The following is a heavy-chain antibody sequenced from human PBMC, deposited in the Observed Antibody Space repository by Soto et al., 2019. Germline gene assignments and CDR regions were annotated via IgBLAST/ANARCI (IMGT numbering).Heavy chain of an antibody. CDR2: MNPNSGNT. CDR1: GYTFTSYD. D-gene: IGHD3-9*01. V-gene: IGHV1-8*01. CDR3: ASSPATYYDILTGYYEFDP. J-gene: IGHJ5*02. Sequence: ASVKVSCKASGYTFTSYDINWVRQATGQGLERMGWMNPNSGNTKYSQKFQGRVTITRDTSASTAYMELSSLRSEDTAVYYCASSPATYYDILTGYYEFDPWGQGTLVTVSS.